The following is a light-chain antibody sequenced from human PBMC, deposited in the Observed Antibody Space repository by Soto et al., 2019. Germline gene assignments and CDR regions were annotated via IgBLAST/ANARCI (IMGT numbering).Light chain of an antibody. Sequence: QSALTQPRSVSGSPGQSVTISCTGTSSDVGGYNYVSWYQQHPDKAPKLMIYDVSKRPSGVPDRFSGSKSGNTASLTISGLQAEDEADYYCGSYAGSYVFGTGTKGTV. CDR3: GSYAGSYV. J-gene: IGLJ1*01. CDR1: SSDVGGYNY. CDR2: DVS. V-gene: IGLV2-11*01.